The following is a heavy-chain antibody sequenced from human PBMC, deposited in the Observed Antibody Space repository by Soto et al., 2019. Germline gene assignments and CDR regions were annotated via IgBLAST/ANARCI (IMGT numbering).Heavy chain of an antibody. J-gene: IGHJ6*02. D-gene: IGHD3-3*01. Sequence: EVQLVESGGGLVQPGGSLRLSCAASGFTFSSYWMSWFRQAPGKGLEWVANIKQDGSEKYYVDSVKGRFTISRDNAKDSMYLQMNSLRAEDTAVYYCARDPIFGVVTTLADYYYGMDVWGQGTTVTVAS. CDR3: ARDPIFGVVTTLADYYYGMDV. CDR1: GFTFSSYW. V-gene: IGHV3-7*03. CDR2: IKQDGSEK.